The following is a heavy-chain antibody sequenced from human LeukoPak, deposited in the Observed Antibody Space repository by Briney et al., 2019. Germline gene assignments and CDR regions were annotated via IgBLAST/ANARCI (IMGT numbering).Heavy chain of an antibody. J-gene: IGHJ4*02. CDR2: ISAYNGNT. Sequence: EASVKVSCKASGYTFTSYGISWVRQAPGQGLEWMGWISAYNGNTNYAQKLQGRVTMTTDTSTSTAYMELRSLRSDDTAVYYCVRTPPNWGADYWGQGTLVTVSS. V-gene: IGHV1-18*01. CDR3: VRTPPNWGADY. D-gene: IGHD7-27*01. CDR1: GYTFTSYG.